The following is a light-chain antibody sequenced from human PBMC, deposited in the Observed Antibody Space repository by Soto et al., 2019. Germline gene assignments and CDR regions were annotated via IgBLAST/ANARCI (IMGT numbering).Light chain of an antibody. V-gene: IGKV3-20*01. J-gene: IGKJ1*01. CDR2: GAS. Sequence: EIVLTQSPGTLSLSPGERATLSCRASQSVSSNYLAWYQQKPGQAPRLLIYGASTRATGIPDRFSGSGSGTDFTLTISRREPEDCAVYYCQHYGSSPETFGQGTKVVIK. CDR1: QSVSSNY. CDR3: QHYGSSPET.